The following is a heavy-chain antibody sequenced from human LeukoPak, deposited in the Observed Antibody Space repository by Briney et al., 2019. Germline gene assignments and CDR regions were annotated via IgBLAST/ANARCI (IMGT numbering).Heavy chain of an antibody. CDR2: ISGSGGST. D-gene: IGHD5-12*01. J-gene: IGHJ4*02. CDR3: AKDKGYSGYDSPLDY. V-gene: IGHV3-23*01. CDR1: GFTFSSYA. Sequence: GGSLRLSCAASGFTFSSYAMSWVRQAPGKGLEWVSAISGSGGSTYYADSVKGRFTISRDNSKSTLYLQMNSLRAEDTAVYYCAKDKGYSGYDSPLDYWGQGTLVTVSS.